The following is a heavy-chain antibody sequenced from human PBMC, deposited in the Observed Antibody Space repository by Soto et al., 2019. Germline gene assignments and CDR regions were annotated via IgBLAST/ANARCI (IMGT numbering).Heavy chain of an antibody. CDR3: ARHTAPSDV. Sequence: ASVKGSCKTSGDTFTSFGISWVRQAPGQGLEWLGWITTDKGKTNYAQKFQGRVTITGDTSASTAYMELSSLRSEDTAVYYCARHTAPSDVWG. CDR2: ITTDKGKT. V-gene: IGHV1-18*01. D-gene: IGHD4-17*01. J-gene: IGHJ6*02. CDR1: GDTFTSFG.